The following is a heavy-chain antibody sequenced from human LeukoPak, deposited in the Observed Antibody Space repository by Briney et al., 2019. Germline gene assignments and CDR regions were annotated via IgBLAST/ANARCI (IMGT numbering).Heavy chain of an antibody. V-gene: IGHV4-39*07. Sequence: SETLSLTCTDSGGSISSSSYYWGWIRQPPGKGLEWIGSIYYSGSTYYNPSLKSRVTISVDTSKNQFSLKLSSVTAADTAVYYCARGHYDFWSGYYTDWGQGTLVTVSS. D-gene: IGHD3-3*01. J-gene: IGHJ4*02. CDR3: ARGHYDFWSGYYTD. CDR1: GGSISSSSYY. CDR2: IYYSGST.